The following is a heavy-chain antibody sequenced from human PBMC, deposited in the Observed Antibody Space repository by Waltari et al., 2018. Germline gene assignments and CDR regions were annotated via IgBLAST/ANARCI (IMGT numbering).Heavy chain of an antibody. J-gene: IGHJ6*02. Sequence: EVQLVESGGGLVQPGGALRLACEASGFTFSRHWMRWVRQAPGKGLVLVSVIKTDGSATNYADSVKGRFTISRDNAKNTLFLQMNSLTAEDTAVYYCARGGYYAMDVWGQGTTVTVSS. V-gene: IGHV3-74*01. CDR3: ARGGYYAMDV. D-gene: IGHD3-16*01. CDR2: IKTDGSAT. CDR1: GFTFSRHW.